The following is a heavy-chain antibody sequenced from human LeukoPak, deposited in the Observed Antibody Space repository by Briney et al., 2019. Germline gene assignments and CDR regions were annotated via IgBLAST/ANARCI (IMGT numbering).Heavy chain of an antibody. CDR2: INSDGSST. CDR3: ASSSGGFNWFDP. D-gene: IGHD6-19*01. CDR1: GFTFSRYW. J-gene: IGHJ5*02. V-gene: IGHV3-74*01. Sequence: PGGSLRLSCAASGFTFSRYWMHWVRQAPGKGLVWVSRINSDGSSTNYADSVKGRFTISRDNAKNTPYLLMNSLRVEDTAVYYCASSSGGFNWFDPWGQGTLVTVSS.